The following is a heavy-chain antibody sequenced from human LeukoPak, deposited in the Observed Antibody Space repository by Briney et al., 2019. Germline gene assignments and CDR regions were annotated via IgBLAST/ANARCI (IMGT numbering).Heavy chain of an antibody. D-gene: IGHD1-26*01. J-gene: IGHJ3*02. CDR3: ARGGSYLSAFDI. V-gene: IGHV3-53*01. Sequence: GGSLRLSCAASGFTFDDYAMHWVRQAPGKGLEWVSIIYSGGSTFYADSVKGRFTISRDNSKNTLYLQMNSLRAEDTAVYYCARGGSYLSAFDIWGQGTMVTVSS. CDR2: IYSGGST. CDR1: GFTFDDYA.